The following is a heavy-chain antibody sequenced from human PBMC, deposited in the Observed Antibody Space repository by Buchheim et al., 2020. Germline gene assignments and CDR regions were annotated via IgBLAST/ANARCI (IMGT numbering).Heavy chain of an antibody. CDR1: GGSVSSKT. Sequence: QVQLEQSGAEVKKPGSSVKVSCKASGGSVSSKTISWVRQAPGQGFVWMGGIVPMFGTPTYAENFRGRITLSADRSTTTAYLELRTLASDDTAIYYCATNSSGWYTFWGQGT. V-gene: IGHV1-69*06. D-gene: IGHD6-19*01. CDR3: ATNSSGWYTF. CDR2: IVPMFGTP. J-gene: IGHJ1*01.